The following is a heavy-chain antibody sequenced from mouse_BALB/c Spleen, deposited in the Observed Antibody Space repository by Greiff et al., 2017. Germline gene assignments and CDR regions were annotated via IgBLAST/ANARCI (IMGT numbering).Heavy chain of an antibody. Sequence: VQLQQSGPELVKPGASVKMSCKASGYTFTDYYMKWVKQSLGKSLEWIGDINPNNGDTFYNQKFKGKATLTVDKSSSTAYMQLNSLTSEDSAVYYCARNGNYGYYAMDYWGQGTSVTVSS. CDR2: INPNNGDT. V-gene: IGHV1-26*01. CDR3: ARNGNYGYYAMDY. D-gene: IGHD2-1*01. J-gene: IGHJ4*01. CDR1: GYTFTDYY.